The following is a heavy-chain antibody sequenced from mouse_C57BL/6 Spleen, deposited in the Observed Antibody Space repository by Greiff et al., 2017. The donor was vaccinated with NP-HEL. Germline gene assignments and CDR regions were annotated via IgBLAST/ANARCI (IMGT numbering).Heavy chain of an antibody. D-gene: IGHD1-1*01. CDR3: ARWLTTVVAEAMDY. CDR2: IDPDSGGT. V-gene: IGHV1-72*01. J-gene: IGHJ4*01. Sequence: QVQLKQPGAELVKPGASVKLSCKASGYTFTSYWMHWVKQRPGRGLEWIGRIDPDSGGTKYNEKFKSKATLTVDKPSSTAYMQLSSLTSEDSAVYYCARWLTTVVAEAMDYWGQGTSVTVSS. CDR1: GYTFTSYW.